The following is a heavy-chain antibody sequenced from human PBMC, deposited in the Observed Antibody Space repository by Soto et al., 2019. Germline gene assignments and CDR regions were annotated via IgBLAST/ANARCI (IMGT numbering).Heavy chain of an antibody. CDR1: GFTFSSYE. V-gene: IGHV3-48*03. Sequence: HPGGSLRLSCAASGFTFSSYEMNWVRQAPGKGLEWVSYISSSGSTIYYADSVKGRFTISRDNAKNSLYLQMNSLRAEDTAVYYCARDWGGTGVGYYYYGMDVWGQGTTVTVSS. J-gene: IGHJ6*02. CDR2: ISSSGSTI. D-gene: IGHD2-15*01. CDR3: ARDWGGTGVGYYYYGMDV.